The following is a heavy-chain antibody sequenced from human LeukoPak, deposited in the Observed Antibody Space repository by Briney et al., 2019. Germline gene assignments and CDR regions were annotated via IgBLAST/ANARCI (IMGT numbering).Heavy chain of an antibody. J-gene: IGHJ5*02. CDR1: GYSISSGYY. D-gene: IGHD1-1*01. CDR3: ARDPGNWNRNWFDP. Sequence: SETLSLTCTVSGYSISSGYYWGWIRQPPGKGLEWIGSIYHSGSTYYNPSLKSRVTISVDTSRNQFSLKLSSVTAADTAVYYCARDPGNWNRNWFDPWGQGTLVTVSS. V-gene: IGHV4-38-2*02. CDR2: IYHSGST.